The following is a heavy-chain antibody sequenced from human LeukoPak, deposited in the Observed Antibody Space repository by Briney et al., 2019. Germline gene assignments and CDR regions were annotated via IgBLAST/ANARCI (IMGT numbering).Heavy chain of an antibody. J-gene: IGHJ5*02. Sequence: SETLSLTCAVYGGTYSGYYWGWIRQPPGKGLEWIGNIYYSGSTYYNPSLRSRVTISVDTSNNQFSLKVNSVTAADTAVYYCARRPLIVVVPAPLKGFDPWGQGTLVTVSS. CDR2: IYYSGST. D-gene: IGHD2-2*01. V-gene: IGHV4-34*01. CDR3: ARRPLIVVVPAPLKGFDP. CDR1: GGTYSGYY.